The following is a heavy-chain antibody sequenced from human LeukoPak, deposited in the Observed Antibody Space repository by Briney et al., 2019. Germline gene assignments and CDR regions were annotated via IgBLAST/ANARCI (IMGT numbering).Heavy chain of an antibody. CDR1: GDRVSSDSAA. J-gene: IGHJ4*02. CDR2: TYYRSQWFI. CDR3: ARGSGYYDTGSFSFVDN. Sequence: SQTLSLTCAISGDRVSSDSAAWNWIRQSPSRSLEWLGRTYYRSQWFIDYAVSVKTRITIKSDTSRNQFSLELNSVTPEDTGVYYCARGSGYYDTGSFSFVDNWGQGTLVTVSS. D-gene: IGHD3-22*01. V-gene: IGHV6-1*01.